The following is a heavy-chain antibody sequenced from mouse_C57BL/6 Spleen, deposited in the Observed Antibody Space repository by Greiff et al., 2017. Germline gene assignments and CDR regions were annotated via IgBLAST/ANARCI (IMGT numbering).Heavy chain of an antibody. V-gene: IGHV1-64*01. CDR2: IHPNSGST. CDR3: ARRDWEYYFDY. CDR1: GYTFTSYW. D-gene: IGHD4-1*01. Sequence: VQLQQSGAELVKPGASVTLSCKASGYTFTSYWMHWVKQRPGQGLEWIGMIHPNSGSTNYNEKFKSKATLTVDKSSSTAYMQLSSLTSEDSAVYYCARRDWEYYFDYWGQGTTLTVSS. J-gene: IGHJ2*01.